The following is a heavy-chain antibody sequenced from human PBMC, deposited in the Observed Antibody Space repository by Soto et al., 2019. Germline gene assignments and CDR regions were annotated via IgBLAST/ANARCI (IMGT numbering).Heavy chain of an antibody. CDR3: AREGQAPYYYYGMDV. CDR1: GYTFTNYG. Sequence: QVQVVQSGDEVKKPGASVKVSCKASGYTFTNYGFSWVRQAPGQGLEWMGWISGYNGNTKYAEKFQGRVTMTTATSXXTAHMELRSLRSDDTAVYYCAREGQAPYYYYGMDVWGQGTAVTVSS. V-gene: IGHV1-18*01. J-gene: IGHJ6*02. CDR2: ISGYNGNT.